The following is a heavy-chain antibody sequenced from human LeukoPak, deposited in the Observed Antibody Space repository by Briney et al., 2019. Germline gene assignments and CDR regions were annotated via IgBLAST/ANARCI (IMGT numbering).Heavy chain of an antibody. D-gene: IGHD5-18*01. CDR3: ARDWQLWANFDY. CDR2: INHSGST. CDR1: GGSFSGYY. Sequence: PSETLSLTCAVYGGSFSGYYWSWIRQPPGKGLEWIGEINHSGSTNYNPSLKSRVTISVDTSKNQFSLKLSSVTAADTAVYYCARDWQLWANFDYWGQGTLVTVSS. J-gene: IGHJ4*02. V-gene: IGHV4-34*01.